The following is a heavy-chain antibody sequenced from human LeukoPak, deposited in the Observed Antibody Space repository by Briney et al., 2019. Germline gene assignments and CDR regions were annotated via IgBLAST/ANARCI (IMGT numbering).Heavy chain of an antibody. CDR1: DYTFTSYG. J-gene: IGHJ4*02. CDR3: ARVFSPYGSGSYSD. V-gene: IGHV1-18*04. D-gene: IGHD3-10*01. Sequence: ASVKVSCKASDYTFTSYGISWVRQAPGQGLEWMGWISAYNGNTNYAQKLQGRVTMTTDTSTSTAYMELRSLRSDDTAVYYCARVFSPYGSGSYSDWGQGTLVTVSS. CDR2: ISAYNGNT.